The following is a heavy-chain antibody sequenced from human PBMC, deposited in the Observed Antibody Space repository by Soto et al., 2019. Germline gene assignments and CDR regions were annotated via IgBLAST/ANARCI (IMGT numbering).Heavy chain of an antibody. V-gene: IGHV1-2*02. Sequence: QVQLVQSGAEVKKPGASVKVSCKASGYTFTGYYMHWVRQAPGQGLEWMGWINPNSGGTNYTQKFQGRVTMTRDTSSSAAYRELSRLRSDDTAVYCCSRGGYSVSYVGEGVDYWGQGTLVTVSS. D-gene: IGHD1-26*01. J-gene: IGHJ4*02. CDR2: INPNSGGT. CDR3: SRGGYSVSYVGEGVDY. CDR1: GYTFTGYY.